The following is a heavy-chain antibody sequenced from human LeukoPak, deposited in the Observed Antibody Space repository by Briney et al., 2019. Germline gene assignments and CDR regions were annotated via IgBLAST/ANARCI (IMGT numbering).Heavy chain of an antibody. CDR2: FFFCGST. CDR3: AGHEGDDFWTAFPNYNYALDV. J-gene: IGHJ6*04. Sequence: SETLSLTCTVSVGPISGYYWSWIRQPPGKGLEWIGLFFFCGSTNYNPSLTSRVTMSVNTSKNHFSLKLSSVTAADTAVYYCAGHEGDDFWTAFPNYNYALDVWGKGTTVTVSS. V-gene: IGHV4-59*08. D-gene: IGHD3/OR15-3a*01. CDR1: VGPISGYY.